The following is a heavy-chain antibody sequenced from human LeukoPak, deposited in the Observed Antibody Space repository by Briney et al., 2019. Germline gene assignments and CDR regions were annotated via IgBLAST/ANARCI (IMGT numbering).Heavy chain of an antibody. CDR3: ATAGVSSGWDYYFDY. D-gene: IGHD6-19*01. J-gene: IGHJ4*02. CDR2: IYTSGST. V-gene: IGHV4-61*02. Sequence: SQTLSLTCTVSGGSISSGSYYWSWIRQPAGKGLERIGRIYTSGSTNYNPSLKSRVTISVDTSKNQFSLKLSSVTAADTAVYYCATAGVSSGWDYYFDYWGQGTLVTVSS. CDR1: GGSISSGSYY.